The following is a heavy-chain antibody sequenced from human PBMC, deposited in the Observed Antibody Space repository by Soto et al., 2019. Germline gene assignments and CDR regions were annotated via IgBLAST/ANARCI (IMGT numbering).Heavy chain of an antibody. J-gene: IGHJ4*02. V-gene: IGHV1-3*05. CDR1: GYTFTGYA. CDR2: LNAGNGNT. Sequence: QVQLVQSGAEEKKPGASVKVSCKASGYTFTGYAMHWVRQAPGQRREWMGWLNAGNGNTKYSQKFQGRVTITRDTSASTAYMELSSLRSEDTAVYYCARAVAVAADFDYWGQGTLVTVSS. D-gene: IGHD6-19*01. CDR3: ARAVAVAADFDY.